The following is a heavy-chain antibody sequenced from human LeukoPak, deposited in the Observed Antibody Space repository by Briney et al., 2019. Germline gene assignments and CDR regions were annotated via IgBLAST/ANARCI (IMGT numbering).Heavy chain of an antibody. V-gene: IGHV3-30-3*01. D-gene: IGHD6-13*01. CDR1: GFTFSSYA. J-gene: IGHJ4*02. CDR2: ISYDGSNK. Sequence: GGSLRLSCAASGFTFSSYAMHWVRQAPGKGLEWVAVISYDGSNKYYADSVKGRFTIPRDNSKNTLYLQMNSLRAEDTAVYYCARASIAAAGNPTGLDYWGQGTLVTVSS. CDR3: ARASIAAAGNPTGLDY.